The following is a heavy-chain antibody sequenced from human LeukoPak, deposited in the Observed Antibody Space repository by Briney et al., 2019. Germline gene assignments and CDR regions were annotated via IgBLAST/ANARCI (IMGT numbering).Heavy chain of an antibody. Sequence: PGGSLRLSCAASGFTFSSYEMKWVRQAPGRGVEGVSYISGSGNTIYYADSVKGRFTISRDNAKNSLDLLMNSLRAEDTAVYYCARTDGYKSVPDFWGQGTLVTVSS. J-gene: IGHJ4*02. CDR2: ISGSGNTI. V-gene: IGHV3-48*03. D-gene: IGHD5-24*01. CDR3: ARTDGYKSVPDF. CDR1: GFTFSSYE.